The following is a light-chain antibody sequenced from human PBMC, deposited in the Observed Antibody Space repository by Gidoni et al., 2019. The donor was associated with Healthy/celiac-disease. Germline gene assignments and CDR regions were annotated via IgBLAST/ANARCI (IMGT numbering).Light chain of an antibody. CDR1: QSISSY. CDR2: AAS. Sequence: DIQMTQSPSSLSASVGDRVTITCRASQSISSYLNWYQQKPGKAPKLLIYAASSLQSEVPSRFSGSGSGTDFTLTISSLQPEDFATYYCQQSYSTPRFTFGPXTKVDIK. V-gene: IGKV1-39*01. J-gene: IGKJ3*01. CDR3: QQSYSTPRFT.